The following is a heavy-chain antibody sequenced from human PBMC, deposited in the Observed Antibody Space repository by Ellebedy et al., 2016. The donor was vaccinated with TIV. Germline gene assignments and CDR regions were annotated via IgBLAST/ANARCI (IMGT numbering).Heavy chain of an antibody. D-gene: IGHD4-17*01. CDR2: FSQSGST. CDR1: GDSISSSVYY. V-gene: IGHV4-39*01. CDR3: ARHSTVTTIGT. Sequence: MPSETLSLTCTVSGDSISSSVYYWGWIRQPPGKGLEWIGSFSQSGSTYYNPSLTSRVTISVDTSKNPFSLKLSSVTAADTANFYWARHSTVTTIGTWGQGALVTVSS. J-gene: IGHJ5*02.